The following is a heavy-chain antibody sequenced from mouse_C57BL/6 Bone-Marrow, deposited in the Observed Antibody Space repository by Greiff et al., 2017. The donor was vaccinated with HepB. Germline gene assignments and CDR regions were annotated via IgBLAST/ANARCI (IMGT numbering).Heavy chain of an antibody. CDR1: GFTFSNYW. J-gene: IGHJ2*01. Sequence: EVKLMESGGGLVQPGGSMQLSCVASGFTFSNYWMNWVRQSPEKGLEWVAQIRLKSDNYATHYAESVKGRFTISRDDSKSSVYLQINNLRAEDTGIYYCTWRYDLFDYWGQGTTLTVSS. D-gene: IGHD2-3*01. V-gene: IGHV6-3*01. CDR2: IRLKSDNYAT. CDR3: TWRYDLFDY.